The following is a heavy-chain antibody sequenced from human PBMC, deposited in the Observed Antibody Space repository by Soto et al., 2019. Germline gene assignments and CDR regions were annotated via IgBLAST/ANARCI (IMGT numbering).Heavy chain of an antibody. J-gene: IGHJ6*02. CDR2: IYYDGSNT. CDR3: ARNLKDGGMDV. CDR1: GFTFSNYG. V-gene: IGHV3-33*01. Sequence: QVQLVESGGGVVQPGRSLRLSCAASGFTFSNYGMHWVRQAPGKGLEWVALIYYDGSNTYYGDSVKGRFTVSRDNSKNRLFLQMNSLRPDDTAVYVCARNLKDGGMDVWGQGTTVTVSS.